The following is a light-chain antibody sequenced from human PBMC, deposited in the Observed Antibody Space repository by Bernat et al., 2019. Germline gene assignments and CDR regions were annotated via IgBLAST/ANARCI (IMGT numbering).Light chain of an antibody. CDR2: VAS. V-gene: IGKV1-17*01. CDR3: LQNNSFPRT. J-gene: IGKJ1*01. CDR1: QDIRND. Sequence: DIQMTQSPSSLSASVGDRVTITCRTSQDIRNDLGWYQQKPGKAPKRLIYVASSLQSGVPSRFSGSGSGTEFTLTISSPQPEVFATDYGLQNNSFPRTFGQGTKVEIK.